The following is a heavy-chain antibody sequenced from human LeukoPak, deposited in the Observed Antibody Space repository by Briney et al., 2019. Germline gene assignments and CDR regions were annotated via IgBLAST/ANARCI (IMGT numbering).Heavy chain of an antibody. J-gene: IGHJ4*02. V-gene: IGHV3-30*18. CDR1: GFTFSSNG. Sequence: GGSLRLSCAASGFTFSSNGMHWVRQAPGKGLEWVAVISYDGSNKYYADSVKGRFTISRDNSKNTLYLQMNSLRAEDTAVYYCAKDVGSIPVAGTVCDYWGQGTLVTVSS. CDR2: ISYDGSNK. D-gene: IGHD6-19*01. CDR3: AKDVGSIPVAGTVCDY.